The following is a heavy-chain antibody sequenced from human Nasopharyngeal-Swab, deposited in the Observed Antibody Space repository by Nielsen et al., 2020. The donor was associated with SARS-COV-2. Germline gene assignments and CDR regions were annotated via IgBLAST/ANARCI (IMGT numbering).Heavy chain of an antibody. D-gene: IGHD4-11*01. CDR3: ARDGYSNPLGDV. CDR1: GFTFSSYS. CDR2: ISSSSSYI. V-gene: IGHV3-21*01. Sequence: GESLKISCAASGFTFSSYSMNWVRQAPGKGLEWVSSISSSSSYIYYAHSVKGRFTISRDNAKNSLYLQMNSLRAEDTAVYYCARDGYSNPLGDVWGKGTTVTVSS. J-gene: IGHJ6*04.